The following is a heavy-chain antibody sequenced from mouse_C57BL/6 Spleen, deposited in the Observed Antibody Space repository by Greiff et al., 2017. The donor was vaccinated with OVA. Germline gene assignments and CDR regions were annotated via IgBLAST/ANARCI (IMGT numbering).Heavy chain of an antibody. CDR1: GYSITSGYY. Sequence: ESGPGLVKPSQSLSLTCSVTGYSITSGYYWNWIRQFPGNKLEWMGYISYDGSNNYNPSLKNRISITRDTSKNQFFLKLNSVTTEDTATYYGARGGFYYGSSYSYAMDYWGQGTSVTVSS. D-gene: IGHD1-1*01. CDR2: ISYDGSN. J-gene: IGHJ4*01. CDR3: ARGGFYYGSSYSYAMDY. V-gene: IGHV3-6*01.